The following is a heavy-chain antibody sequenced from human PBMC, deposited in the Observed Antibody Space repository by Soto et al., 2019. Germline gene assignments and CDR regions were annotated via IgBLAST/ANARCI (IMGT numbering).Heavy chain of an antibody. CDR2: INAGNGNT. D-gene: IGHD2-15*01. V-gene: IGHV1-3*01. CDR3: ARDLLEVRALGYCSGGSCSRGMDV. J-gene: IGHJ6*02. CDR1: GYTFTSYA. Sequence: ASVKVSCKASGYTFTSYAMHWVRQAPGQRLEWMGWINAGNGNTKYSQKFQGRVTITRDTSASTAYMELSSLRSEDTAVYYCARDLLEVRALGYCSGGSCSRGMDVWGQGTTVTVSS.